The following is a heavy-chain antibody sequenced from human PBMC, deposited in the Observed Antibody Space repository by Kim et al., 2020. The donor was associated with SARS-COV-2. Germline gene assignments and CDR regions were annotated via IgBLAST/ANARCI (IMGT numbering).Heavy chain of an antibody. Sequence: GGSLRLSCAASGFTFNNVWMHWVRQAPGKGLEWVGRIKSKRDAETTDYAAPVKGRFTISRDDSKTTLSLQMNSLKTEDTAVYYCATGGPEGFYLNHWGQG. D-gene: IGHD5-12*01. CDR2: IKSKRDAETT. CDR1: GFTFNNVW. CDR3: ATGGPEGFYLNH. V-gene: IGHV3-15*01. J-gene: IGHJ4*02.